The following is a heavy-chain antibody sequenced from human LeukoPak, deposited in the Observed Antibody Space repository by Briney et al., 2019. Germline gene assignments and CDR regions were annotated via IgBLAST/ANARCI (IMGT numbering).Heavy chain of an antibody. J-gene: IGHJ4*02. CDR1: GYTFNSYG. D-gene: IGHD3-22*01. CDR3: AREDPYSSGYYYGY. V-gene: IGHV1-2*04. CDR2: INPYNGNT. Sequence: GASVKVSCKTSGYTFNSYGITWVRQAPGQGLAWMGWINPYNGNTNYAQKFQGWVTMTRDTSISTAYMELSRLRSDDTAVYYCAREDPYSSGYYYGYWGQGTLVTVSS.